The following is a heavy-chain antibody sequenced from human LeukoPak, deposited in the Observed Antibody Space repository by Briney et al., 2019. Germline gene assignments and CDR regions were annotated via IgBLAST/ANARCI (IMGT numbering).Heavy chain of an antibody. CDR3: ARRVGQWPGPFTYYFDY. V-gene: IGHV5-51*01. CDR1: GYSFTSYW. CDR2: IYPGDSDT. Sequence: GESLKISCKGSGYSFTSYWIGWVRQMPGKGLEWMGIIYPGDSDTRYSPSFQGQVTISADKSMSTAYLQWSSLKASDTAMYYCARRVGQWPGPFTYYFDYWGQGTLVTVSS. D-gene: IGHD6-19*01. J-gene: IGHJ4*02.